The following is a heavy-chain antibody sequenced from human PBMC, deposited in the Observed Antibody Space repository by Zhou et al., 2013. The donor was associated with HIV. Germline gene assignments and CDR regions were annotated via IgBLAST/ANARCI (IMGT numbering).Heavy chain of an antibody. Sequence: QVQLQESGPGLVKPSQTLSLSCTVSGGSISSGSYYWIWIRQPAGKGLEWIGHIYTSGSTNYNPSLKSRVTISIDTSKNQFSLKLSSVTAADSAVYYCARRAANYYGSGVIDYWGQGTLVTVS. CDR3: ARRAANYYGSGVIDY. D-gene: IGHD3-10*01. J-gene: IGHJ4*02. CDR2: IYTSGST. V-gene: IGHV4-61*09. CDR1: GGSISSGSYY.